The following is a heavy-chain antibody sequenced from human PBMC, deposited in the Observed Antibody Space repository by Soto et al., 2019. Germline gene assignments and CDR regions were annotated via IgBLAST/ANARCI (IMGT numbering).Heavy chain of an antibody. V-gene: IGHV5-51*01. CDR3: ARPSNTYGESYYFDY. Sequence: PGDSLKISCKGSGYSFTSYWIGWVRQMSGKGLEWMGIIYPGDSDTRYSPSFQGQVTISADKSISTAYLQWSSLKASDTAMYLCARPSNTYGESYYFDYWGQGTLVTVSS. CDR1: GYSFTSYW. J-gene: IGHJ4*02. D-gene: IGHD5-18*01. CDR2: IYPGDSDT.